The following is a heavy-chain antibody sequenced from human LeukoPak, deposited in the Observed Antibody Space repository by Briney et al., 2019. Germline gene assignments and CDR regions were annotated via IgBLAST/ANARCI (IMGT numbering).Heavy chain of an antibody. CDR2: ISSSSSTI. Sequence: PGGSLRLSCAASGFTFSSYSMNWVRQAPGKGLEWVSYISSSSSTIYYADSVKGRFTISRDNAKNSLYLQMNSLRAEDTAVYYCARDPRDTTVTTVGPGYWGQGTLVTVSS. CDR3: ARDPRDTTVTTVGPGY. CDR1: GFTFSSYS. J-gene: IGHJ4*02. D-gene: IGHD4-17*01. V-gene: IGHV3-48*04.